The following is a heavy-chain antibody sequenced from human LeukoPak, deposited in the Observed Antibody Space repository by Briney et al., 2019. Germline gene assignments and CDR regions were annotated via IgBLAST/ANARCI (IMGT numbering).Heavy chain of an antibody. D-gene: IGHD3-22*01. V-gene: IGHV1-18*01. CDR2: IGAYNGNT. CDR3: ARVIVTARSDAFDI. CDR1: GYTFTSYG. Sequence: ASVKVSCKASGYTFTSYGISWVRQAPGQGLEWMGWIGAYNGNTNYVQKLQGRVTMTTDTSTSTAYMELRSLRSDDTAVYYCARVIVTARSDAFDIWGQGTMVTVSS. J-gene: IGHJ3*02.